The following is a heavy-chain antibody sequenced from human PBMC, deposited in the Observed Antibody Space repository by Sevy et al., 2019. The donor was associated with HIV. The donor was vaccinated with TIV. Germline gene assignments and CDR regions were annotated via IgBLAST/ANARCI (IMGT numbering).Heavy chain of an antibody. D-gene: IGHD3-10*01. CDR3: AKDPAGDYGL. CDR2: IYYSGTP. V-gene: IGHV4-59*02. CDR1: GDSVTSYY. Sequence: SETLSLTCTVSGDSVTSYYWSWIRQPPGKGLEWIGSIYYSGTPRYNPSLKSRVTISVDTSKNQFSLKMNSVTAADTAMYYCAKDPAGDYGLWGQGILVTVSS. J-gene: IGHJ4*02.